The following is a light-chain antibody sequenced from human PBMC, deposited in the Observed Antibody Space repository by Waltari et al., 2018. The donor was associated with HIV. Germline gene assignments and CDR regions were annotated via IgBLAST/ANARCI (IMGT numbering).Light chain of an antibody. CDR2: GAS. CDR1: QSVSSN. Sequence: EVVMTQSPATLSVCPGERATLSCRASQSVSSNLGWYQQKPSQAPRLLIYGASTRATGIPARFSGSGSGTEFTLTISSLQSEDFAVYYCQQYNNWITFGQGTRLEIK. CDR3: QQYNNWIT. J-gene: IGKJ5*01. V-gene: IGKV3-15*01.